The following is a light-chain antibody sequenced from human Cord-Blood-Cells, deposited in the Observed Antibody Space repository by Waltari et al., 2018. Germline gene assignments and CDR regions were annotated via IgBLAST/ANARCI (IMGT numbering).Light chain of an antibody. Sequence: IQMTQSPSSLSASVGDRVTLTCRASQSISSYLNWYQQKPGKAPKLLIYAASSLQSGVPSRFSGSGSGTDFTLTISSLQPEDFATYYCQQSYSTPPTFGQGTKVEIK. CDR2: AAS. CDR1: QSISSY. CDR3: QQSYSTPPT. V-gene: IGKV1-39*01. J-gene: IGKJ1*01.